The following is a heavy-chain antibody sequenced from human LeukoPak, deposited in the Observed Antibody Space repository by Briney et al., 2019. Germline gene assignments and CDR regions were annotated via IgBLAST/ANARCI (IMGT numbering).Heavy chain of an antibody. CDR3: ARLDSSPYYYSYYYYMDV. Sequence: ASVKVSCKAFGYKLTDNWIHWVRQAPGQGLEWMGWINTKTGATNIAQKFQGRVTMTRDTSINTAYRQWSSLKASDTAMYYCARLDSSPYYYSYYYYMDVWGKGTTVTVSS. CDR1: GYKLTDNW. D-gene: IGHD3/OR15-3a*01. V-gene: IGHV1-2*02. J-gene: IGHJ6*03. CDR2: INTKTGAT.